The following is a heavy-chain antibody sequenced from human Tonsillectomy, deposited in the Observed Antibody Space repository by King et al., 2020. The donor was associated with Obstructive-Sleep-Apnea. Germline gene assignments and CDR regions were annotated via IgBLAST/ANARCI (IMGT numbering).Heavy chain of an antibody. CDR2: IYYSGST. CDR1: GGSISSSSYY. CDR3: ARDGGYSYGTDY. J-gene: IGHJ4*02. D-gene: IGHD5-18*01. Sequence: QLQESGPGLVKPSETLSLTCTVSGGSISSSSYYWGWIRQPPGKGLEWIGSIYYSGSTYYNTSLKSRVTISVDTSKNQFSLKLSSVTAADTAVYYCARDGGYSYGTDYWGQGTLVTVSS. V-gene: IGHV4-39*07.